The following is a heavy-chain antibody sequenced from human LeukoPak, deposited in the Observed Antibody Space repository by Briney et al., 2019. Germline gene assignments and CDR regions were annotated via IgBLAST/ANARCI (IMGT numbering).Heavy chain of an antibody. J-gene: IGHJ4*02. CDR2: IYHIGST. V-gene: IGHV4-38-2*01. D-gene: IGHD3-10*01. CDR1: GYSISRGYY. CDR3: ARAGWIITSGIDY. Sequence: SETLSLTCGVSGYSISRGYYWAWIRQPPGKGLEGFGTIYHIGSTYYTPSLGSRVTISVDTSKNEFSLNLKSVTAADTAVYYCARAGWIITSGIDYWGQGALVTVSS.